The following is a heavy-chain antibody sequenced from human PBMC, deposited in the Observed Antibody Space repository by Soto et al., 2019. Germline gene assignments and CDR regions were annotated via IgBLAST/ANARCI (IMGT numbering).Heavy chain of an antibody. CDR1: GFTFSSYS. V-gene: IGHV3-21*01. Sequence: EVQLVESGGGLVKPGGSLRLSCAASGFTFSSYSMNWVRQAPGKGLEWVSSISSSSSYIYYADSVKGRFTISRDNAKNSLYMQMNSLRAEDTAVYYCARRGVATIMNYWGQGTLVTVSS. CDR2: ISSSSSYI. J-gene: IGHJ4*02. CDR3: ARRGVATIMNY. D-gene: IGHD5-12*01.